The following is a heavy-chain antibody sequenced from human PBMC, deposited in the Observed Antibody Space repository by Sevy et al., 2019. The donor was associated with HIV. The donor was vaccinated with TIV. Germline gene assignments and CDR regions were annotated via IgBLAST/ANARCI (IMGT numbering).Heavy chain of an antibody. D-gene: IGHD3-22*01. CDR3: ARDRITYYYDSSGYYTSGYGMDV. V-gene: IGHV3-21*04. CDR2: ISSTSNYI. Sequence: GGSLRLSCAASGFTFSSYSMNWVRQAPGKGLEWVSSISSTSNYIYYGDSVKGRYTISRDNAKNSLHLQMDSLRAEDTAVYYCARDRITYYYDSSGYYTSGYGMDVWGQGTTVTVSS. CDR1: GFTFSSYS. J-gene: IGHJ6*02.